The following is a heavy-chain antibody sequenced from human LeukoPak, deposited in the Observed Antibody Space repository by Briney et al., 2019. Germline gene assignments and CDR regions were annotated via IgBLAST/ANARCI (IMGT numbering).Heavy chain of an antibody. V-gene: IGHV3-23*01. CDR2: ISGSGDST. CDR3: AKDLYGDYSSDY. D-gene: IGHD4-17*01. CDR1: GFNFSSYA. Sequence: PGWSLILSCAASGFNFSSYAMNCFRQAPGKGLDLFSVISGSGDSTYYADSVKGRFTISRDNSNNTLYLQMNSLRAEDTAVYYCAKDLYGDYSSDYWGQGTLVTVSS. J-gene: IGHJ4*02.